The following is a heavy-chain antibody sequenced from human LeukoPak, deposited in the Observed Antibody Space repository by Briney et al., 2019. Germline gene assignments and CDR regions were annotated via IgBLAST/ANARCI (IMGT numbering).Heavy chain of an antibody. D-gene: IGHD5-18*01. CDR1: GYTLTELS. J-gene: IGHJ5*02. V-gene: IGHV1-18*01. CDR3: AREGSDTAHYNWFDP. CDR2: ISAYNGNA. Sequence: ASVKVSCKVSGYTLTELSMHWVRQAPGKGLEWMGWISAYNGNAKYAQKFQGRVTMTTDTSTSTAFMELRSLRSDDTAVYYCAREGSDTAHYNWFDPWGQGTLVTVSS.